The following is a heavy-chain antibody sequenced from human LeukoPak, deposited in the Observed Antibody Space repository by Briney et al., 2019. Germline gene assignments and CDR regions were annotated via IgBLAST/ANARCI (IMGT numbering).Heavy chain of an antibody. Sequence: GGSLRLSCAASGFTFSSYEMNWVRQAPGKGLEWVSYISSSGSTIYYADSVKGRFTIARDNANNSLYLQMNSLRAEDTAVYYCARGTSTYYYDSSGFWGQGTLVTVSS. CDR1: GFTFSSYE. CDR3: ARGTSTYYYDSSGF. J-gene: IGHJ4*02. D-gene: IGHD3-22*01. CDR2: ISSSGSTI. V-gene: IGHV3-48*03.